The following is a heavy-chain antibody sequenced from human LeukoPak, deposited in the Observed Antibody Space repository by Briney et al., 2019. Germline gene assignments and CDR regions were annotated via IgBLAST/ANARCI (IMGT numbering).Heavy chain of an antibody. CDR3: ARDRDDYFGSGSYLNL. CDR2: ISSSSSYI. D-gene: IGHD3-10*01. CDR1: GFTFSSYS. Sequence: GGSLRLSCAASGFTFSSYSMNWVRQAPGKGLEWVSSISSSSSYIYYADSVKGRFTISRDNAKNSLYLQMNSLRVEDTAVYYCARDRDDYFGSGSYLNLWGQGTLVTVSS. J-gene: IGHJ5*02. V-gene: IGHV3-21*01.